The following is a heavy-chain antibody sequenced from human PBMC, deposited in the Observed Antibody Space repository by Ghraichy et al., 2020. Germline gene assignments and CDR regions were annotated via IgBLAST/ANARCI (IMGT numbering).Heavy chain of an antibody. CDR3: ARTRIVVVTAKWMDY. Sequence: SETLSLTCAVYGGSFSGYYWSWIRQPPGKGLEWIGEINHSGSTNYNPSLKSRVTISVDTSKNQFSLKLSSVTAADTAVYYCARTRIVVVTAKWMDYWGQGTLVTVSS. J-gene: IGHJ4*02. CDR1: GGSFSGYY. D-gene: IGHD2-21*02. CDR2: INHSGST. V-gene: IGHV4-34*01.